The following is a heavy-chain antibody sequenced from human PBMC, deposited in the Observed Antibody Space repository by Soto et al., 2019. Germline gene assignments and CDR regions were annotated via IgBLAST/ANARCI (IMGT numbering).Heavy chain of an antibody. CDR3: ARGGGSYSVVNY. D-gene: IGHD1-26*01. J-gene: IGHJ4*02. Sequence: QVQLQQWGAGLLKPSETLSLTCAVYGGSFSGYYWSWIRQPPGKGLEWIGEINHSGSTNYNPSLKSRVTISVDTSKNQFPLKLSSVTAADTAVYYCARGGGSYSVVNYWGQGTLVTVSS. V-gene: IGHV4-34*01. CDR1: GGSFSGYY. CDR2: INHSGST.